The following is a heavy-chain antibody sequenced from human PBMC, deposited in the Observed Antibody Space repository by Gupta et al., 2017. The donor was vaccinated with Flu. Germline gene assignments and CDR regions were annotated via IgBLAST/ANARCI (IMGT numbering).Heavy chain of an antibody. CDR3: ARGQDFWSGPLDV. D-gene: IGHD3-3*01. V-gene: IGHV4-61*02. Sequence: QVQLQESGPGLVKPSQTLSLTCTVSGGSVNSGSYYWSWIRQSAGKGLEWIGRMYTSGSSGSTDYHSSFKSRVTISVDRSKNQFYLKLRSVTAADTAVYFCARGQDFWSGPLDVWGQGTTVIVSS. CDR2: MYTSGSSGST. CDR1: GGSVNSGSYY. J-gene: IGHJ6*02.